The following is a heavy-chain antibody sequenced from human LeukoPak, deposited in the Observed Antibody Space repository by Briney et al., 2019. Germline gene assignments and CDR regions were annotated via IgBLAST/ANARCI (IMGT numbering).Heavy chain of an antibody. Sequence: ASVKVSCKASGYTFTSYDISWVRQATGQGLEWMGWMNPNSGNTGYAQKFQGRVTMTRNTSISTAYMELSSLRSEDTAVYYCARGSEPYDFWSGYYRYYYYYMDVWGKGTSVTVSS. CDR3: ARGSEPYDFWSGYYRYYYYYMDV. D-gene: IGHD3-3*01. J-gene: IGHJ6*03. CDR1: GYTFTSYD. CDR2: MNPNSGNT. V-gene: IGHV1-8*01.